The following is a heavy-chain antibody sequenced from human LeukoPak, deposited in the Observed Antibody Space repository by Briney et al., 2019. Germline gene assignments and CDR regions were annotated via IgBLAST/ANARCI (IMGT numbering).Heavy chain of an antibody. D-gene: IGHD2-21*02. CDR2: IYYSGST. Sequence: SETLSLTCTVSGGSISSSSYYWGWIRQPPGKGLEWIGSIYYSGSTYYSPSLKSRVTISVDTSKNQFSLKLSSVTAADTAVYYCARHNPCGRDCYLIDYWGQGTLVTVSS. CDR1: GGSISSSSYY. V-gene: IGHV4-39*01. J-gene: IGHJ4*02. CDR3: ARHNPCGRDCYLIDY.